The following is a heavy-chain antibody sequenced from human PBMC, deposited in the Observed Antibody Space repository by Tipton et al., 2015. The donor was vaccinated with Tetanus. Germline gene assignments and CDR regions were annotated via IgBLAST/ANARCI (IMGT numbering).Heavy chain of an antibody. D-gene: IGHD3-3*01. CDR2: ISSTSRYI. J-gene: IGHJ5*01. Sequence: SLRLSCEVTGFSITNYRMNWVRQAPGRGLEWVSSISSTSRYIYYAVSVKGRFTISRDNAKNSLYLQMNGLRDDDTAVYFCARDFRPIFGVAHPFDSWGQGTLVTVSS. V-gene: IGHV3-21*01. CDR1: GFSITNYR. CDR3: ARDFRPIFGVAHPFDS.